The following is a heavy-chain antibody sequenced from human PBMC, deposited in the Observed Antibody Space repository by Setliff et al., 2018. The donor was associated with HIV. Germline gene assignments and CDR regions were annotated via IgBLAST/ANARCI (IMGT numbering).Heavy chain of an antibody. CDR2: IDPEDGET. CDR3: ARGHLDYNFWDEVLGNWFDP. V-gene: IGHV1-69-2*01. J-gene: IGHJ5*02. D-gene: IGHD3-3*01. CDR1: GHTFTDYS. Sequence: GASVKVSCKVSGHTFTDYSIHWVQQAPGKGLEWMGLIDPEDGETIYAEKFQGRVTMTADTSIQTAYMELSSVRPEDTAVYYCARGHLDYNFWDEVLGNWFDPWGQGTLVTVSS.